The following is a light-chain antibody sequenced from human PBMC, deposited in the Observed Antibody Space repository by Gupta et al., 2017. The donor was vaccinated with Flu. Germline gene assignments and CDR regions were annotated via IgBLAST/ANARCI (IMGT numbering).Light chain of an antibody. CDR2: RVS. J-gene: IGKJ2*03. Sequence: MTQSPLSLPVTLGQPASISCRSSQSLVNSDGSTYLNWFQQRPGQSPRRLIFRVSNRDSGVPDRFSGSGSGTDFTLTISRVETEDVAIYYCMQGTYWPYSFGQGTKLEIK. CDR1: QSLVNSDGSTY. V-gene: IGKV2-30*01. CDR3: MQGTYWPYS.